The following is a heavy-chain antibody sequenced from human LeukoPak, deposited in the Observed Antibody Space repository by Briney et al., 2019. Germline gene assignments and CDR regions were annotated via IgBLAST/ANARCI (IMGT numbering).Heavy chain of an antibody. CDR3: ARMDIVVVPAAIRGRSYAAYYFDY. D-gene: IGHD2-2*03. CDR1: GFTFSSYS. CDR2: ISSSSSYI. V-gene: IGHV3-21*01. Sequence: GGSLRLSCAASGFTFSSYSMNWVRQAPGKGLEWVSSISSSSSYIYYAASVKGRFTISRDNAKNSLYLQMNSLRAEDTAVYYCARMDIVVVPAAIRGRSYAAYYFDYWGQGTLVTVSS. J-gene: IGHJ4*02.